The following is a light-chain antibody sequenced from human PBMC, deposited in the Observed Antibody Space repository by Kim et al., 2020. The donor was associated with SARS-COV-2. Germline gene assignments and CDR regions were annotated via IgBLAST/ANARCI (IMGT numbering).Light chain of an antibody. CDR1: TKNVGNQG. V-gene: IGLV10-54*04. J-gene: IGLJ3*02. CDR3: SAWDDSLSTWV. CDR2: RNN. Sequence: QAATLTCTGNTKNVGNQGAAWLQQHQGHPPKLLSYRNNNRPSGISDRFSASRSGNTASLTITGLQPEDEADYYCSAWDDSLSTWVFGEGTQLTVL.